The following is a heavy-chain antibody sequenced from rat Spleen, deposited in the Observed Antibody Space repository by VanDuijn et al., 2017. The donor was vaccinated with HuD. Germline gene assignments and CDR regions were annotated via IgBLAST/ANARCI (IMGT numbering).Heavy chain of an antibody. J-gene: IGHJ2*01. CDR3: TRDEGDGGYDY. CDR2: ITNASGGT. Sequence: EVQLVESGGGLVQPGRSLKLSCVTSGFTFNYYWMTWIRQAPGKGLEWVASITNASGGTHYPDSVKGRFTISRDNAKSTLYLQMDSLRSEDTATYYCTRDEGDGGYDYWGQGVMVTVSS. CDR1: GFTFNYYW. D-gene: IGHD1-11*01. V-gene: IGHV5-31*01.